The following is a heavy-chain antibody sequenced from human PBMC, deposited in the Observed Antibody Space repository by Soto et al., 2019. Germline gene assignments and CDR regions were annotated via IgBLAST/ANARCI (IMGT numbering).Heavy chain of an antibody. CDR2: MNPNSGNT. CDR1: GYTFTSYD. D-gene: IGHD6-6*01. CDR3: ARRKQLVPYYYYYGMDV. Sequence: QVQLVQSGAEVKKPGASVKVSCKASGYTFTSYDINWVRQATGQGLEWMGWMNPNSGNTGYAQKFQGRVTMTSNTSISTACMELSSMRSEDTAVYYWARRKQLVPYYYYYGMDVWGQGTTVTVSS. V-gene: IGHV1-8*01. J-gene: IGHJ6*02.